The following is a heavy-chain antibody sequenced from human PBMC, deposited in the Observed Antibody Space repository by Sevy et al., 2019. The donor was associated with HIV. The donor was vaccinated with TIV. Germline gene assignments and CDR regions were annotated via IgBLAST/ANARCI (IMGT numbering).Heavy chain of an antibody. CDR1: GFTFSSYA. D-gene: IGHD3-22*01. V-gene: IGHV3-23*01. CDR2: ISGSGGST. J-gene: IGHJ3*01. Sequence: GGSLRLSCAASGFTFSSYAMSWVRQAPGKGLEWVSVISGSGGSTYYEDSVKGRFTISRDNSKNTLYLQMNSLRAEDTAVYYWAKDQETMIVVVITHWGQGTMVTVSS. CDR3: AKDQETMIVVVITH.